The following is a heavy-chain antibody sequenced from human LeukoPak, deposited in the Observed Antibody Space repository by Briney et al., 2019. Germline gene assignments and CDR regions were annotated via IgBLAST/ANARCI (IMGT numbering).Heavy chain of an antibody. CDR1: GFTFISYE. CDR3: ARDGKADYYGSGNPPRYWYFDL. CDR2: ISSSGSLI. Sequence: PGGSLRLSCAASGFTFISYEMNWVRQAPGKGLEWVSYISSSGSLIYYADSVKGRFTISRDNAKNSLYLQMNSLRAEDTAVYYCARDGKADYYGSGNPPRYWYFDLWGRGTLVTVSS. D-gene: IGHD3-10*01. V-gene: IGHV3-48*03. J-gene: IGHJ2*01.